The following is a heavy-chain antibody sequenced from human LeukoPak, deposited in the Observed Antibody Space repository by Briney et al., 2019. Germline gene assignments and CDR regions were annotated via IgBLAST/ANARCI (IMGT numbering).Heavy chain of an antibody. J-gene: IGHJ6*02. V-gene: IGHV4-59*01. CDR1: GGSISSYY. CDR2: IYYSGST. Sequence: KPSETLSLTCTVSGGSISSYYWSWIRQPPGKGLEWIGYIYYSGSTNYNPSLKSRVTISVDTSKNQFSLKLSSVTAADTAVYYCARAPPDGYNFGYYYYYGMDVWGQGTTVTVSS. CDR3: ARAPPDGYNFGYYYYYGMDV. D-gene: IGHD5-24*01.